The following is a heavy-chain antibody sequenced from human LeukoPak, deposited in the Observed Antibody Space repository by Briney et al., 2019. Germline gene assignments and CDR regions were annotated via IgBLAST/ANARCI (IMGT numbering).Heavy chain of an antibody. D-gene: IGHD3-22*01. V-gene: IGHV3-7*01. CDR3: ARDRYYDSSGYYWDDY. J-gene: IGHJ4*02. Sequence: PGGSLTLSCGASGLSFSGYWMTWVRQAPGRGLEWVANIKQDGSEKYYVDSVKGRFTISRDNAKNSLYLQMNSLRAEDTAVYYCARDRYYDSSGYYWDDYWGQGTLVTVSS. CDR1: GLSFSGYW. CDR2: IKQDGSEK.